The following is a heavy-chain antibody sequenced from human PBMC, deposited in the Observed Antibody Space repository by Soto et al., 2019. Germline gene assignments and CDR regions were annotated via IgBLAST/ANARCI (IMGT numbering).Heavy chain of an antibody. V-gene: IGHV1-8*01. CDR2: MNPNSGNT. CDR1: GYTFTSYD. J-gene: IGHJ4*02. D-gene: IGHD3-22*01. CDR3: ARYTPGYYDSSGYYSDY. Sequence: ASVKVSCKASGYTFTSYDITWVRQATGQGLEWMGWMNPNSGNTGYAQKFQGRVTMTRNTSISTAYMELSSLRSEDTAVYYCARYTPGYYDSSGYYSDYWGQGTLVTVSS.